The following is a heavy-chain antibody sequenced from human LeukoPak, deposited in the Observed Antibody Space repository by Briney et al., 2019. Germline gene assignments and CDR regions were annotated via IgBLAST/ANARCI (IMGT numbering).Heavy chain of an antibody. Sequence: PSGTLSLTCAVSGGSISSSNWWRWVRQPPGKGLAWIGEIYQSGSTNYNPSLKSRVTISLDKSNNHFSLKRSSVTDADTAVYSCARDRASRIPSITMVRGPQNVLDPWRPGTLVTASS. CDR2: IYQSGST. J-gene: IGHJ5*02. D-gene: IGHD3-10*01. CDR1: GGSISSSNW. CDR3: ARDRASRIPSITMVRGPQNVLDP. V-gene: IGHV4-4*02.